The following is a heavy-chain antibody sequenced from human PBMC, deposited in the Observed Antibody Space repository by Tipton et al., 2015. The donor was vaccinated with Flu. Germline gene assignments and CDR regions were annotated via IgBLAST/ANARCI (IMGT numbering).Heavy chain of an antibody. V-gene: IGHV4-59*01. J-gene: IGHJ2*01. D-gene: IGHD6-25*01. Sequence: LRLSCTVSGDSITSYYWSWIRQPPGKGLEWIGYVYHSGYTNYNPSLKSRVTMSLDRSKNQFSLKMFSVTAADSAVYYCARDRSDISAIETSGYPYWFFDLWGRGTLVTVSS. CDR1: GDSITSYY. CDR2: VYHSGYT. CDR3: ARDRSDISAIETSGYPYWFFDL.